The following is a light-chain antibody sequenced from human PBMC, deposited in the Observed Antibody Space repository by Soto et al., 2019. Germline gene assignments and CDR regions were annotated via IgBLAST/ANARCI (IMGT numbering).Light chain of an antibody. Sequence: QSALTQPPSASGSPGQSVAISCTGTSSDVGGSSYVSWYRQRPGKAPKLIIYEVDQRPSGVPDRFSGSKSGNTASLTISGLQAEDEADYYCSSYAGSNNGAVFGGGTKVTVL. V-gene: IGLV2-8*01. CDR3: SSYAGSNNGAV. J-gene: IGLJ2*01. CDR1: SSDVGGSSY. CDR2: EVD.